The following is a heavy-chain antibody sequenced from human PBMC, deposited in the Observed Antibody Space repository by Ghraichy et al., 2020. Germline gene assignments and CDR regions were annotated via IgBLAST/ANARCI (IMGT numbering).Heavy chain of an antibody. V-gene: IGHV4-59*01. D-gene: IGHD6-19*01. CDR1: GGSISSYY. Sequence: GSLRLSCTVSGGSISSYYWSWIRQPPGKGLEWIGYIYYSGSTNYNPSLKSRVTISVDTSKNQFSLKLSSVTAADTAVYYCARGSDSSGHPRGYYYYYGMDVWGQGTTVTVSS. CDR3: ARGSDSSGHPRGYYYYYGMDV. CDR2: IYYSGST. J-gene: IGHJ6*02.